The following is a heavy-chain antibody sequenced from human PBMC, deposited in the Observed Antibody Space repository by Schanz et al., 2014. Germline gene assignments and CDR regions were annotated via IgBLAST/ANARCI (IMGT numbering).Heavy chain of an antibody. Sequence: EMQLLESGGGLVQPGGSLRLSCLASGFAFSSYGMNWLRQAPGKGLEWVSAISGSGGSTYYADSVKGRFTISRDNAKRSLFLQMNSLRVEDTAVYFCVSQTGSPNYWGQGTLVTVSS. CDR2: ISGSGGST. CDR3: VSQTGSPNY. V-gene: IGHV3-23*01. CDR1: GFAFSSYG. J-gene: IGHJ4*02. D-gene: IGHD6-13*01.